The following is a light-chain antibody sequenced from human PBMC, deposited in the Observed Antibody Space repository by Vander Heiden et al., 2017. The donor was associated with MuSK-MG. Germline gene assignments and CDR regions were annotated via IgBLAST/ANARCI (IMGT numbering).Light chain of an antibody. CDR2: DVR. CDR3: CSYAGSYTHV. J-gene: IGLJ1*01. CDR1: IGAVGAYDS. Sequence: QSALTQPGSVSGSPGQSVTIPCTGTIGAVGAYDSVSWYQQYPGKAPKFIIYDVRQRPAGLPHRFSGSKSGNTASLTISELQPEDEADYYCCSYAGSYTHVFGTGTKVTVL. V-gene: IGLV2-11*01.